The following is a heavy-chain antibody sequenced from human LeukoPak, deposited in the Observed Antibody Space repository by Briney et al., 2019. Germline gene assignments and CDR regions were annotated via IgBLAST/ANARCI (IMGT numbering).Heavy chain of an antibody. J-gene: IGHJ4*02. CDR3: ARHGRYSGSYPL. CDR2: INHSGST. CDR1: GGSFSGYY. Sequence: SETLSLTCAVYGGSFSGYYWTWIRQPPGKGLEWIGEINHSGSTNYSPSLKSRVIISVDTSKNQISLKLSSVTAADTAVYYCARHGRYSGSYPLWGQGTLVTVSS. D-gene: IGHD1-26*01. V-gene: IGHV4-34*01.